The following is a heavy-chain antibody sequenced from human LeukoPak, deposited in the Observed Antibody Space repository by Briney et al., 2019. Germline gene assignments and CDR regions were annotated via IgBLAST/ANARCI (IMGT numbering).Heavy chain of an antibody. CDR2: IYYSGST. CDR3: ARDYDFWSGYFSEMGTGDSEGMDV. CDR1: GRSISSGGYY. J-gene: IGHJ6*02. Sequence: SQTLFLTCIFSGRSISSGGYYWSWIREHPGKGLEWIAYIYYSGSTYYNPSLKSRVTRSVDTSKNQFSLKLSSGTAADTAVYYCARDYDFWSGYFSEMGTGDSEGMDVWGQGTTVTVSS. V-gene: IGHV4-31*03. D-gene: IGHD3-3*01.